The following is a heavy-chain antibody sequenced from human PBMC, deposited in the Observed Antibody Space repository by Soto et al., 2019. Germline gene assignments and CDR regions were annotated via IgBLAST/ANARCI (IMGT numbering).Heavy chain of an antibody. D-gene: IGHD3-22*01. CDR1: GFTFNNFG. J-gene: IGHJ4*02. V-gene: IGHV3-30*03. Sequence: QVQLVESGGGVVQPGSSLRLSCAGSGFTFNNFGFHWVRQVPGKGLEWVALISYDGGTKSFADSLKGRFTISRDDSKNTLYLQMNSLRAEDTAVYFCARDAPWGSGSYYGFFDHCGQGTLVTVSS. CDR2: ISYDGGTK. CDR3: ARDAPWGSGSYYGFFDH.